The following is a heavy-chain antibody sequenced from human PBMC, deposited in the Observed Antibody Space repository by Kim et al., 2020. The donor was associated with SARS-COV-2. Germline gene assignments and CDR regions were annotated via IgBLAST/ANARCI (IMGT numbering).Heavy chain of an antibody. D-gene: IGHD4-17*01. Sequence: GGSLRLSCAASGFTFSSYAMSWVRQAPGRGLQWVAGISGSGGRTYYAESVEGRFTISRDNSENTLFLQMNSLSADDRAKYYCAKALTPNPTMTNPRYYY. J-gene: IGHJ6*01. CDR3: AKALTPNPTMTNPRYYY. CDR2: ISGSGGRT. V-gene: IGHV3-23*01. CDR1: GFTFSSYA.